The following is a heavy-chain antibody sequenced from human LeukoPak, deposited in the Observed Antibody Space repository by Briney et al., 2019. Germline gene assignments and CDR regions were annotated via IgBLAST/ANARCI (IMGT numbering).Heavy chain of an antibody. CDR1: GGTFSSYA. V-gene: IGHV1-69*13. CDR2: IIPIFGTA. D-gene: IGHD3-16*01. CDR3: ARDFGNDYVWWSREMSDAFVI. J-gene: IGHJ3*02. Sequence: ASVKVSCKASGGTFSSYAISWVRQAPGQGLEWMGGIIPIFGTANYAQKFQGRVTITADESTSTAYMELSSLRSEDTAVYYCARDFGNDYVWWSREMSDAFVIWGERTIVADSS.